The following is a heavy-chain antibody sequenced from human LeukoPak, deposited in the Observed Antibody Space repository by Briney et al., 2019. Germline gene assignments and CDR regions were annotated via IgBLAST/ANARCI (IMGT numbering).Heavy chain of an antibody. CDR1: GYTFTSYD. CDR2: ISAYNGNT. V-gene: IGHV1-18*01. CDR3: ARAALDAFDI. J-gene: IGHJ3*02. Sequence: ASVKVSCKASGYTFTSYDINWVRQATGQGLEWMGWISAYNGNTNYAQKLQGRVTMTTDTSTSTAYMELRSLRSDDTAVYYCARAALDAFDIWGQGTMVTVSS.